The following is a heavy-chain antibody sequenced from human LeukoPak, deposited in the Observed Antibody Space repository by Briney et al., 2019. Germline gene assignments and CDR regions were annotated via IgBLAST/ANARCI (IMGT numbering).Heavy chain of an antibody. CDR3: AAISYSGAWPVGY. D-gene: IGHD6-25*01. CDR2: ISAGGDTT. Sequence: GGSLRLSCAASGFTFSSYAMSWVRQAPGEGLEWVSGISAGGDTTYTADSVRGRFTISRDNSNNTLYLQMNILTAEDTAVYYCAAISYSGAWPVGYWGQGILVTVTA. CDR1: GFTFSSYA. V-gene: IGHV3-23*01. J-gene: IGHJ4*02.